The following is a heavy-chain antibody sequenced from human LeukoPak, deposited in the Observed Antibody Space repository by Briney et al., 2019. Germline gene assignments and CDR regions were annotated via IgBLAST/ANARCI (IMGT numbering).Heavy chain of an antibody. CDR1: GYTFTSYD. CDR2: MNPNSGNT. CDR3: ASPRGSYQTSLDY. V-gene: IGHV1-8*01. J-gene: IGHJ4*02. D-gene: IGHD1-26*01. Sequence: ASVKVSCKASGYTFTSYDINWVRQATGQGLEWMGWMNPNSGNTGYAQKFQGRATMTRNTSISTAYMELSSLRSEDTAVYYCASPRGSYQTSLDYWGQGTLVTVSS.